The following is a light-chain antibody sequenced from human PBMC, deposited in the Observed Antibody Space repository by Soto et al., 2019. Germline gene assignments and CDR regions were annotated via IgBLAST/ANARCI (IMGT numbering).Light chain of an antibody. J-gene: IGKJ4*01. CDR1: QGVTTN. CDR2: DVS. Sequence: IIMTQSPGTLSVSQGERATLSCRAAQGVTTNFAWYQQKSGQSPRRLIYDVSNRATGVPARFSGSGSETDFTLTISGLRSEDSAVYYCQQYKNWLALTFGGGTKV. V-gene: IGKV3-15*01. CDR3: QQYKNWLALT.